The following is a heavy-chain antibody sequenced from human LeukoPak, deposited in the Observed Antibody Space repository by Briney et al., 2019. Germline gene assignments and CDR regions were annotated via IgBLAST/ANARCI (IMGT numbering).Heavy chain of an antibody. J-gene: IGHJ4*02. D-gene: IGHD4-17*01. CDR3: AKHYGASFDY. CDR2: IRYDGSNK. Sequence: PGGSLRLSCAASGFTFSSYGMHWVRQAPGKGLEWVTFIRYDGSNKYYAGSVKGRFTISRDSSKNTLYLQMNSLRIEDTAVYYCAKHYGASFDYWGQGTLVTVSS. CDR1: GFTFSSYG. V-gene: IGHV3-30*02.